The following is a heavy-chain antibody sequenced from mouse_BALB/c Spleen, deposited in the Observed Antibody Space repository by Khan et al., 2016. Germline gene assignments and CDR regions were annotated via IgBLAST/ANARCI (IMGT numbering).Heavy chain of an antibody. D-gene: IGHD2-12*01. Sequence: EGGLVAFGGGFVQPGGSLNLPFPASGFPFSTFAISWVPPIPNKRLGLVATINSNGGSNYYTDNVKGPFTISRDNAKNTLYLQMNSLKSEDTAMYYCARGRQAVDYWGQGTSVTVSS. CDR2: INSNGGSN. CDR3: ARGRQAVDY. V-gene: IGHV5-6-3*01. J-gene: IGHJ4*01. CDR1: GFPFSTFA.